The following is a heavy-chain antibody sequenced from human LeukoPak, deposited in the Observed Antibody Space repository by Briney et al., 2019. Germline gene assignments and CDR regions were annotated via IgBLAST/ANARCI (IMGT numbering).Heavy chain of an antibody. D-gene: IGHD3-22*01. CDR3: AGAYYYDSSGYYYWGLVDY. V-gene: IGHV3-21*01. CDR1: GFTFSSYS. Sequence: PGGSLRLSCAASGFTFSSYSMNWVRQAPGKGLEWVSSISSSNSYIYYADSVKGRFTISRDNAKNSLYLQMNSLRAEDTAVYYCAGAYYYDSSGYYYWGLVDYWGQGTLVTVSS. CDR2: ISSSNSYI. J-gene: IGHJ4*02.